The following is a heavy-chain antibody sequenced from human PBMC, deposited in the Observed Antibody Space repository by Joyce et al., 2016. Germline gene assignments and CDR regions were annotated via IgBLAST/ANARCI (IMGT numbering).Heavy chain of an antibody. Sequence: QPQLQESGPGLVKPSETLSLTCTVSGGSVSSSSYYWGWIRQPPGKGLEWIGSVYDSESTYYNPSLKSRVTISIDTSKNQFSLKLNSVTAADTAVYYCVRGDWVYHFDYWGQGTLVPVSS. CDR1: GGSVSSSSYY. D-gene: IGHD2-8*01. V-gene: IGHV4-39*07. CDR3: VRGDWVYHFDY. CDR2: VYDSEST. J-gene: IGHJ4*02.